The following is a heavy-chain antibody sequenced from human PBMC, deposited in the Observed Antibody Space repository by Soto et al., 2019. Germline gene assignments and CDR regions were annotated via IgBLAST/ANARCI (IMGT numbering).Heavy chain of an antibody. J-gene: IGHJ3*02. CDR3: ARPGGVIARWAFYI. CDR2: INAGNGNT. Sequence: QVQLVQSGAEVKKPGASVKVSCKASGYTFTSYALHWVRQAPGQRLEWMGWINAGNGNTKYSQQFQGRVTITRDTSAGPAYMELSSLRYEDTAVYYCARPGGVIARWAFYIWGQGTMVTVSS. CDR1: GYTFTSYA. D-gene: IGHD3-16*02. V-gene: IGHV1-3*01.